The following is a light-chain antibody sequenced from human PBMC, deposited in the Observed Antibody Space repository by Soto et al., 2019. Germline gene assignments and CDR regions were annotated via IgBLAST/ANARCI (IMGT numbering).Light chain of an antibody. Sequence: EMVMTQSPAILSVSPGESATLSCRASQSVNSNYLAWYQQHPGQPPRLLIYGISTRATGIPARFSGCGSGTEFSLTISSLQSEDFAVYYCQQYSKWPITFGQGTRLE. CDR2: GIS. CDR3: QQYSKWPIT. CDR1: QSVNSN. J-gene: IGKJ5*01. V-gene: IGKV3-15*01.